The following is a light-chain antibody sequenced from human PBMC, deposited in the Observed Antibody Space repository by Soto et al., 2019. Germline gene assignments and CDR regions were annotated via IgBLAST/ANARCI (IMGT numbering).Light chain of an antibody. V-gene: IGKV1-9*01. J-gene: IGKJ3*01. CDR2: AAS. Sequence: IQLTQSPSSLSASVGDRVTITCRASQGIGSYLAWYQQKAEKAPKLLIYAASTLQSGVPSRFSGSGSRTDFTLTISSLQPEDFATYYCQQITSYPLTFGPGTKVDIK. CDR1: QGIGSY. CDR3: QQITSYPLT.